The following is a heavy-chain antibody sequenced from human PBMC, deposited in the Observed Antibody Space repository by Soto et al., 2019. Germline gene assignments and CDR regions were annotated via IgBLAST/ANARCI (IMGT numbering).Heavy chain of an antibody. CDR2: ISGSGGST. Sequence: PGGSLRLSCAASGFTFSSYAMSWVRQAPGKGLEWVSAISGSGGSTYYADSVKGRFTISRDNSKNTLYLQWSSLKASDTAMYYCARSRGAGTSVNFDYWGQGTLVTVSS. CDR3: ARSRGAGTSVNFDY. CDR1: GFTFSSYA. D-gene: IGHD6-19*01. J-gene: IGHJ4*02. V-gene: IGHV3-23*01.